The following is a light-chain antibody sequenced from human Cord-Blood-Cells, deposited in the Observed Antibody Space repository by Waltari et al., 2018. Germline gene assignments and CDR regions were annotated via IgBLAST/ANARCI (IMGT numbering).Light chain of an antibody. CDR1: SSNIGSNP. CDR3: AAWDDSLNGYV. J-gene: IGLJ1*01. CDR2: SNN. V-gene: IGLV1-44*01. Sequence: QSVLTPPPSASGTPGPRVTISCSGSSSNIGSNPVNCYQQLPGTAPKLLIYSNNQRPSGVPDRFSGSKSGTSASLAISGLQSEDEADYYCAAWDDSLNGYVFGTGTKVTVL.